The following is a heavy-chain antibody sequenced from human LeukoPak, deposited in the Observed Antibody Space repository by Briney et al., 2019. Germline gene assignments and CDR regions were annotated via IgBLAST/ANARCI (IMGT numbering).Heavy chain of an antibody. D-gene: IGHD6-19*01. J-gene: IGHJ5*02. CDR2: ISGSGGST. CDR3: AKHSIKYSGGWYQNGP. CDR1: GFTFSSYA. Sequence: PGGSLRLSCAASGFTFSSYAMSWVRQAPGKGLEWVSAISGSGGSTYYADSVKGRFTISRDNSKNTLYLQMNSLRAEDTAVYYCAKHSIKYSGGWYQNGPWGQGTLVTVSS. V-gene: IGHV3-23*01.